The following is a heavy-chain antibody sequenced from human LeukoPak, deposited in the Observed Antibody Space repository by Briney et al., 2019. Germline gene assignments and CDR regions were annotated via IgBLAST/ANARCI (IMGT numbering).Heavy chain of an antibody. CDR3: ARVSYFWSGYYMFDY. Sequence: SETLSLTCAVYGGSFSGYYWSWIRQPPGKGLEWIGEINHSGSTNYNPSLKSRVTISVDTSKNQFSLKLSSVTAADTAVCYCARVSYFWSGYYMFDYWGQGTLVTVSS. J-gene: IGHJ4*02. CDR1: GGSFSGYY. D-gene: IGHD3-3*01. CDR2: INHSGST. V-gene: IGHV4-34*01.